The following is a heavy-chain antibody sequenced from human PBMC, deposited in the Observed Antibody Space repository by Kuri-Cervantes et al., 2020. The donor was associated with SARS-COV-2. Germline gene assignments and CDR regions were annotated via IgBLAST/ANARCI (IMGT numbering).Heavy chain of an antibody. CDR1: GGSISSYY. D-gene: IGHD3-3*01. V-gene: IGHV4-59*12. J-gene: IGHJ4*02. Sequence: SETLSLTCTVSGGSISSYYWSWIRQPPGKGLEWVGYIYYSGSTNYNPSLKSRVTISVDTSKNQFSLKLSSVTAADTAVYYCARSAFGATYYDFWSGFDYWGQGTLVTVSS. CDR3: ARSAFGATYYDFWSGFDY. CDR2: IYYSGST.